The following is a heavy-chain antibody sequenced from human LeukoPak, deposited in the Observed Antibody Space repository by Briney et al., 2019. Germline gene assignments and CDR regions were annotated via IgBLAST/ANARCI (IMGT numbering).Heavy chain of an antibody. J-gene: IGHJ4*02. Sequence: PSETLSLTCTVSGGSISSSSYYWGWIRQPPGKGLEWIGSIYYSGSTYYNPSLKSRVTISVDTSKNQFSLKLSSVTAADTAVYYCARVICSGGSCRFDYWGQGTLVTVSS. CDR1: GGSISSSSYY. CDR3: ARVICSGGSCRFDY. CDR2: IYYSGST. V-gene: IGHV4-39*07. D-gene: IGHD2-15*01.